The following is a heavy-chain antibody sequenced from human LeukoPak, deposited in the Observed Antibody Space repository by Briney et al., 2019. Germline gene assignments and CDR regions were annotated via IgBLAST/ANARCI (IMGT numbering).Heavy chain of an antibody. V-gene: IGHV3-9*01. J-gene: IGHJ4*02. CDR2: INWNSGSI. CDR1: GFTFDDYA. Sequence: PGGSLRLSCAASGFTFDDYAMHWVRQAPGKGLEWVSGINWNSGSIAYADSVKGRFTISRDSAKNSLYLQMNSLRAEDTALYYCAKDSLGSGWYGTFDYWGQGTLVTVSS. D-gene: IGHD6-19*01. CDR3: AKDSLGSGWYGTFDY.